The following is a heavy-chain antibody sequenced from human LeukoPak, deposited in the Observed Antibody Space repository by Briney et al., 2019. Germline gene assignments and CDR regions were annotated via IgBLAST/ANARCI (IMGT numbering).Heavy chain of an antibody. CDR2: ITSSSSYI. CDR3: ARDPEGPPPD. CDR1: GFTFSSYS. Sequence: GGSLRLSCAASGFTFSSYSMNWVPQAPGKGLEWVSSITSSSSYIYYADSVKGRFTISRDNAKNSLYLQMNSLRAEDTAVYYCARDPEGPPPDWGQGTMVTVSS. D-gene: IGHD1-14*01. J-gene: IGHJ3*01. V-gene: IGHV3-21*01.